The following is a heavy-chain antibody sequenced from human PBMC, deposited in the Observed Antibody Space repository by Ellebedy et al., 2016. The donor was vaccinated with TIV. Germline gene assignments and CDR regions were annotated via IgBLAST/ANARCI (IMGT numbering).Heavy chain of an antibody. CDR3: AKAREPGYFAYYYYGMDV. V-gene: IGHV3-11*01. D-gene: IGHD3-9*01. Sequence: PGGSLRLSCKPSGFAFGDYYMSWVRQAPGKGPEWLSYITNTGHTVYYADSVKGRFTVARDNARNSMYLQMDSLRVEDTAIYYCAKAREPGYFAYYYYGMDVWGQGTTVTVSS. CDR2: ITNTGHTV. CDR1: GFAFGDYY. J-gene: IGHJ6*02.